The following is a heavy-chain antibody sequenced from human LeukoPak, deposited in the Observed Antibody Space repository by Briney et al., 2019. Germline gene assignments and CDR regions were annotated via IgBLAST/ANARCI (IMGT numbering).Heavy chain of an antibody. J-gene: IGHJ4*02. CDR1: GGTFSSYA. Sequence: ASVKVSCKASGGTFSSYAISWVRQAPGQGLEWMGGIIPIFGTANYAQKFQGRVTITADKPTSTAYMELSSLRSEDTAVYYCASSYSGYDYGRLDYWGQGTLVTVSS. D-gene: IGHD5-12*01. CDR3: ASSYSGYDYGRLDY. CDR2: IIPIFGTA. V-gene: IGHV1-69*06.